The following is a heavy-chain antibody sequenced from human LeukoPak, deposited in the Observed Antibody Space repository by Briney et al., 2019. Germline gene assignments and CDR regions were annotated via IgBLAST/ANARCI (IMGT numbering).Heavy chain of an antibody. CDR2: IKHSGST. V-gene: IGHV4-34*01. CDR3: ARADFDWLYYFDY. J-gene: IGHJ4*02. D-gene: IGHD3-9*01. Sequence: SETLSLTCAVYGGSFSGYYWSWIRQPPGKGLEWIREIKHSGSTNYNPSLKSRVTISVDTSKNQFSLKLSSVTAADTAVYSCARADFDWLYYFDYWGQGTLVTVSS. CDR1: GGSFSGYY.